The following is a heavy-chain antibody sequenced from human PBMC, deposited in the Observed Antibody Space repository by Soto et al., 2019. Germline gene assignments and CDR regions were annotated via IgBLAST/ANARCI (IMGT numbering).Heavy chain of an antibody. CDR3: AGVFTVTRGYYYYGMDV. CDR2: IIPIFGTA. V-gene: IGHV1-69*13. Sequence: GASVKVSCKASGGTFSSYAISWVRQAPGQGLEWMGGIIPIFGTANYAQKFQGRVTITADESTSTAYMELSSLRSEDTAVYYCAGVFTVTRGYYYYGMDVWGQGTTVTVSS. D-gene: IGHD4-4*01. CDR1: GGTFSSYA. J-gene: IGHJ6*02.